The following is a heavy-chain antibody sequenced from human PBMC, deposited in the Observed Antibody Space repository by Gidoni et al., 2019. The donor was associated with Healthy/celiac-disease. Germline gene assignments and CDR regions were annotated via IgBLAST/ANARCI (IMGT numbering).Heavy chain of an antibody. J-gene: IGHJ4*02. CDR1: GFTFSSYG. D-gene: IGHD5-18*01. Sequence: QVQLVESGGGVVQPGRSLRLSCAASGFTFSSYGMHWVRQAPGKGLEWVAVIWYDGSNKYYADSVKGRFTISRDNSKNTLYLQMNSLRAEDTAVYYCARDLGSYGNFDYWGQGTLVTVSS. CDR2: IWYDGSNK. CDR3: ARDLGSYGNFDY. V-gene: IGHV3-33*01.